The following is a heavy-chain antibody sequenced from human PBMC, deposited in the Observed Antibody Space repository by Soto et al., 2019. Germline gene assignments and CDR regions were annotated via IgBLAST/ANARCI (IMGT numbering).Heavy chain of an antibody. CDR3: AKDRNGGFGELLHMDV. CDR1: GFTFGSYG. V-gene: IGHV3-23*01. D-gene: IGHD3-10*01. Sequence: PGGSLRLSCAASGFTFGSYGMSWVRQAPGEGLERVSSVTNSGSSTDYADTVKGRFTISRDNSKNTLYLQMNSLRAEDTAVYYCAKDRNGGFGELLHMDVWGKGTTVTVSS. J-gene: IGHJ6*03. CDR2: VTNSGSST.